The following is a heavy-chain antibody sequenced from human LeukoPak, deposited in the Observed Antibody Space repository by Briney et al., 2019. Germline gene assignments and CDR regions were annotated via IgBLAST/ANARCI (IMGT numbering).Heavy chain of an antibody. Sequence: PSQTLSLTCTVSGGSISSGGYYWSWIRQHPGKGLEWIGYIYYSGSTYYNPSLKSRVTISVDTSKNQFSLKLSSVTAADTAVYYCARGPSGSYLSHYYFDYWGQGTLVTVSS. D-gene: IGHD1-26*01. CDR1: GGSISSGGYY. V-gene: IGHV4-31*03. CDR3: ARGPSGSYLSHYYFDY. CDR2: IYYSGST. J-gene: IGHJ4*02.